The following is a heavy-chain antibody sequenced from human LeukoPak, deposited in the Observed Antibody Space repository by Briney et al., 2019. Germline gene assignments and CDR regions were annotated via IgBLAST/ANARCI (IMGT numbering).Heavy chain of an antibody. CDR3: ARALSERIAIPGVDY. J-gene: IGHJ4*02. CDR1: GYTFTNYG. Sequence: GASVKVSCKASGYTFTNYGITWVQQAPGQGLEWMGWISAYNGNTNYAQKLQGRVTMTTDTSTTTAYMELRSLRSDDTAVYYCARALSERIAIPGVDYWGQGTLVTVSS. CDR2: ISAYNGNT. V-gene: IGHV1-18*01. D-gene: IGHD6-13*01.